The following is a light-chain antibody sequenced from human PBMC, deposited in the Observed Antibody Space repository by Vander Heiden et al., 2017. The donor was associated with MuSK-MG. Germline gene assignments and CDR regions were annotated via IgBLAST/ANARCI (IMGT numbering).Light chain of an antibody. CDR3: GSYASSSNWV. CDR2: EVN. J-gene: IGLJ3*02. V-gene: IGLV2-23*02. Sequence: QSALTHPHSASDSPTQSITISCTGSSNDVGNYNVVSWLQHRRGEPPKLIIYEVNQRPSGASSRSSGTKSGNTASPTISGVRAEDEADFCWGSYASSSNWVFGGGTKLTVL. CDR1: SNDVGNYNV.